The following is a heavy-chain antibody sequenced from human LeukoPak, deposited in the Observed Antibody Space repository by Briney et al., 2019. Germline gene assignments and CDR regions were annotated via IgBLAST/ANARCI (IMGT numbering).Heavy chain of an antibody. D-gene: IGHD3-10*01. J-gene: IGHJ4*02. CDR3: ARAGGSGSYYIH. CDR1: GYTFTSYY. V-gene: IGHV1-2*02. Sequence: ASVKVSCKASGYTFTSYYMHWVRQAPGQGLEWMGWINPNSGGTNYAQKFQGRVTMTRDTSISTAYMELSSLRSEDTAVYYCARAGGSGSYYIHWGQGTLVTVSS. CDR2: INPNSGGT.